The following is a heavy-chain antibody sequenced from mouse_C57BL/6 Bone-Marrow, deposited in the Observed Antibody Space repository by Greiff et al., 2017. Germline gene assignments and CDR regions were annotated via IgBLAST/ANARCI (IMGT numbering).Heavy chain of an antibody. J-gene: IGHJ3*01. CDR3: ARPHYCGSSWVAY. D-gene: IGHD1-1*01. V-gene: IGHV2-9-1*01. Sequence: VQLVESGPGLVAPSQCLSISCTASGFSFTSYAISWVRQPPGKGLAWLGVIWTGGGTNYNSALQSRLSTSKDNTKSQVFLKMNSLQTADTARYYCARPHYCGSSWVAYWGQGTLVTVSA. CDR1: GFSFTSYA. CDR2: IWTGGGT.